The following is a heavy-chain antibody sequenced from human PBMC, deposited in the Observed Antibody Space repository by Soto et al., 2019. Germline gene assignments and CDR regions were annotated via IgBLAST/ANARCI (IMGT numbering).Heavy chain of an antibody. Sequence: QVTLKESGPVLVKPTETLTLTCTVSGFSLSNARMGVSWIRQPPGKALEWLAHIFSNDEKSYSTSLKSRLTISKDTSKSQVVLTMTNMDPVDTATYYCARVYYYDSSGYPLEGGMDVWGQGTTVTVSS. D-gene: IGHD3-22*01. V-gene: IGHV2-26*01. CDR2: IFSNDEK. J-gene: IGHJ6*02. CDR3: ARVYYYDSSGYPLEGGMDV. CDR1: GFSLSNARMG.